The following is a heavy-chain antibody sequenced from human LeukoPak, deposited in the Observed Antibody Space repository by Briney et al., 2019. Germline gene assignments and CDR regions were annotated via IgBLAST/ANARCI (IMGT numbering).Heavy chain of an antibody. V-gene: IGHV1-2*02. CDR2: INPNSGGT. CDR1: GYIFTDYY. J-gene: IGHJ6*03. CDR3: ARDVAVALYYYYMDV. D-gene: IGHD6-19*01. Sequence: GASVKVSCKASGYIFTDYYMHWVRQAPGQGLEWMGWINPNSGGTNYAQKFPGRVPMTRDMSTSTVYMELSSLRSADTAVYYCARDVAVALYYYYMDVWGKGTTVTVSS.